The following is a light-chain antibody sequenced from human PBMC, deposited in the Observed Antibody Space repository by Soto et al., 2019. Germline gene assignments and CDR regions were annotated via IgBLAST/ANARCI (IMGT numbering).Light chain of an antibody. CDR2: SDN. CDR1: SSNIGTNT. V-gene: IGLV1-44*01. Sequence: QPVLTQPPSASGTPGQRVTISCSGSSSNIGTNTVNWYQQLPGTAPKLLIYSDNQRPSGVPDRFSGSKSGTSASLAISGLQSEDEADYYCAAWDDSPNGGGVFGGGTKLTVL. J-gene: IGLJ2*01. CDR3: AAWDDSPNGGGV.